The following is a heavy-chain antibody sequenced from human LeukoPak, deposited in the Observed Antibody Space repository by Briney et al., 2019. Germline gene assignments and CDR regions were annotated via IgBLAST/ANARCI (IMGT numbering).Heavy chain of an antibody. J-gene: IGHJ4*02. D-gene: IGHD3-22*01. Sequence: GGSLRLSCAASGFTFSDYYMSWIRQAPGRGLEWVSVIYSGGTIYYADSVKGRFTISRDNSKNTLFLQMNSLRAEDTAVYYCARYYYDSSGYYYFDYWGQGTPVTVSS. CDR2: IYSGGTI. CDR3: ARYYYDSSGYYYFDY. V-gene: IGHV3-53*01. CDR1: GFTFSDYY.